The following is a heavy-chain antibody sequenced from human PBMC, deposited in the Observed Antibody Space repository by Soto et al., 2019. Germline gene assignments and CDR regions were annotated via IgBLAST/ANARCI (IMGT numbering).Heavy chain of an antibody. V-gene: IGHV1-58*02. J-gene: IGHJ4*02. D-gene: IGHD3-9*01. CDR3: AAAHYDILTGYSTTDY. Sequence: ASVKVSCKASGFTFTSSAMQWVRQARGQRLEWIGWIVVGSGNTNYAQKFQERVTITRDMSTSTAYMELSSLRSEDTAVYYCAAAHYDILTGYSTTDYWGQGTLVTVSS. CDR2: IVVGSGNT. CDR1: GFTFTSSA.